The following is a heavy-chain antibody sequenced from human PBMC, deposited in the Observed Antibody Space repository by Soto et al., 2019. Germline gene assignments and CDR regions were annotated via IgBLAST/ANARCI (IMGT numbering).Heavy chain of an antibody. CDR3: ARDKGYYGSD. D-gene: IGHD3-10*01. CDR1: GASISSYY. Sequence: SETLSLTCTVSGASISSYYWSRIRQPPGKGLEWIGYIYYTGSTNYNPSLESRVTISVDTSKNQFSLKLSSVTAADTAVYYCARDKGYYGSDWGQGTRVTVSS. CDR2: IYYTGST. V-gene: IGHV4-59*01. J-gene: IGHJ4*02.